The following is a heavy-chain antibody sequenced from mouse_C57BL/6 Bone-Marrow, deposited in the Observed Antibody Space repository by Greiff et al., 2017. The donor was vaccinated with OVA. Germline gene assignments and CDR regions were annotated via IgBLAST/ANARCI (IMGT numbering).Heavy chain of an antibody. Sequence: VQLQQSGPGLVQPSQSLSITCTVSGFSLPSYGVHWVRQPPGKGLEWLGVIWSGGRTDYNAAFISRLSISKDNSKSQVFFKMNSLQADDTAIYYCAKTGFITTVVATLDWYFDVWGTGTTVTVSS. J-gene: IGHJ1*03. D-gene: IGHD1-1*01. V-gene: IGHV2-4*01. CDR3: AKTGFITTVVATLDWYFDV. CDR1: GFSLPSYG. CDR2: IWSGGRT.